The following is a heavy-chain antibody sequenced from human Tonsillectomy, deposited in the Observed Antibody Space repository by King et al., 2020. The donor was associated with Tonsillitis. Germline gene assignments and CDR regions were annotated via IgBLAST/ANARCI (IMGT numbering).Heavy chain of an antibody. CDR1: GYTFTSYG. D-gene: IGHD3-10*01. CDR3: ARMVTGYYGSGTYYFFDY. CDR2: ISIHNGNT. Sequence: QLVQSGAEVKKPGASVKVSCKTSGYTFTSYGISWVRQAPGQGLEWMGWISIHNGNTDYAQKLQGTVTMTTDTSTSTAYMELRSLRSDDTAVYYCARMVTGYYGSGTYYFFDYWGQGTLVTVSS. V-gene: IGHV1-18*01. J-gene: IGHJ4*02.